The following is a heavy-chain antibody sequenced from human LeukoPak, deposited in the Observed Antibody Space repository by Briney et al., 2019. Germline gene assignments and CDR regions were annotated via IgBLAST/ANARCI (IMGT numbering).Heavy chain of an antibody. CDR3: AKERAYDFWSGYYTGIAY. CDR2: ISGSGGST. J-gene: IGHJ4*02. V-gene: IGHV3-23*01. CDR1: GFTFSSYA. D-gene: IGHD3-3*01. Sequence: GGSLRLSCAASGFTFSSYAMSWVRQAPGKGLEWVSAISGSGGSTYYADSVKGRFTISRDNSKNTLYLQMNSLRAEDTALYYCAKERAYDFWSGYYTGIAYWGQGTLVTVSS.